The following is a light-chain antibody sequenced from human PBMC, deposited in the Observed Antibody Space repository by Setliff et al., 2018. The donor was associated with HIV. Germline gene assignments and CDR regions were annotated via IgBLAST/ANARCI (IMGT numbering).Light chain of an antibody. CDR1: SSNIGSGFD. CDR2: INK. CDR3: QSYDRTLSGSV. V-gene: IGLV1-40*01. J-gene: IGLJ1*01. Sequence: QSVLTQPPSVSGAPGQRVTISCTGSSSNIGSGFDVHWYQQIPGTAPKLLIYINKNRPSGVPDRFSGSKSGTSASLVITGLQAEDEADYYCQSYDRTLSGSVFGTGTKVTVL.